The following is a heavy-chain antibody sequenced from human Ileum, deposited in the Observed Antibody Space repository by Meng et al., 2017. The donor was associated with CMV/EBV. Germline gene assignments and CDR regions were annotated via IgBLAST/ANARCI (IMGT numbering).Heavy chain of an antibody. CDR3: AYSRGGGSGWNWLGP. V-gene: IGHV2-5*02. D-gene: IGHD6-19*01. CDR1: GSPLTTDGVV. J-gene: IGHJ5*02. CDR2: IYWDDDI. Sequence: QITLKESGPTLVKPXXXXTXTXSVXGSPLTTDGVVMGCICQPPGKALDWLALIYWDDDIHYSPSLTNRLIITKNTSKNQVVLTMTNMAPVDTGTYYCAYSRGGGSGWNWLGPWGQGILVTVSS.